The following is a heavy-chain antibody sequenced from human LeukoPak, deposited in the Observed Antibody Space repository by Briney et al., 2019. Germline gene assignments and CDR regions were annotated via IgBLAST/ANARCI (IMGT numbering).Heavy chain of an antibody. Sequence: PGGSLRLSCAASGFNFHDYGMKWVRQAPGKGLEWVSGINWNGGSTGYVDSVKGRFTISRDNAKDSLYLQMNSLRAEDTAVYYCAELGITMIGGVWGKGTTVTISS. CDR1: GFNFHDYG. CDR3: AELGITMIGGV. CDR2: INWNGGST. J-gene: IGHJ6*04. D-gene: IGHD3-10*02. V-gene: IGHV3-20*04.